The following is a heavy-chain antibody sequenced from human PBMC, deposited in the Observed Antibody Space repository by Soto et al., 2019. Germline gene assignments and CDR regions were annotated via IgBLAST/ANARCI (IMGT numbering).Heavy chain of an antibody. CDR2: VYYSGST. V-gene: IGHV4-39*01. D-gene: IGHD6-13*01. J-gene: IGHJ6*03. Sequence: TLSLTCTVSGGSVSSSSYYWGWVRQPPGKGLEWIGSVYYSGSTYYNPSLESRVTISVDKSKNQFSLKLSSVSAADKAVYYCAGIYLIATSMDVWGKGTTGTVSS. CDR3: AGIYLIATSMDV. CDR1: GGSVSSSSYY.